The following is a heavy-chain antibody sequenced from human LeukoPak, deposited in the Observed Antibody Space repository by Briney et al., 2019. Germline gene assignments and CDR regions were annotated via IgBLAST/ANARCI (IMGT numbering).Heavy chain of an antibody. V-gene: IGHV1-69*13. CDR3: ARLIGSGVYYYMDV. Sequence: ASVKVSCKASGGTFSSYAISWVGQAPGQGGEWMGGIIPIFGTANYAQNFQGRVTLTADESTSTAYMELSSLRSEDTAVYYCARLIGSGVYYYMDVWGKGTTVTVSS. J-gene: IGHJ6*03. D-gene: IGHD2-15*01. CDR2: IIPIFGTA. CDR1: GGTFSSYA.